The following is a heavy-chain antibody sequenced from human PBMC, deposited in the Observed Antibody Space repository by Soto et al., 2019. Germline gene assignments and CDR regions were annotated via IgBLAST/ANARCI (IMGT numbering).Heavy chain of an antibody. CDR1: GFTFSSYA. D-gene: IGHD5-12*01. Sequence: EVQLLESGGGLVQPGGSLRLSCAASGFTFSSYAMSWVRQAPGKGLEWVSAIRGCGGSTYYADSVKGRFTITRDNSKNALYLQKNSMRADDTAVYYCAKGGGYSGYDYLDYWGQGTLVTVSS. CDR3: AKGGGYSGYDYLDY. J-gene: IGHJ4*02. CDR2: IRGCGGST. V-gene: IGHV3-23*01.